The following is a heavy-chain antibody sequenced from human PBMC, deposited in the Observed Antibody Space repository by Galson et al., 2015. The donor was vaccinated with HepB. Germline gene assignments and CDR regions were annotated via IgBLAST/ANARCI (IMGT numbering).Heavy chain of an antibody. Sequence: SLRLSCAASGFTFSNYAMHWVRQAPGEGLEWVAVISYDGSIKYHADSVKGRFSISRDNSKNTFFLQMNSLRAEDTAFYYCARAVLGIVRGGPDYWGQGTLVTVSS. CDR2: ISYDGSIK. J-gene: IGHJ4*02. V-gene: IGHV3-30*04. CDR1: GFTFSNYA. CDR3: ARAVLGIVRGGPDY. D-gene: IGHD3-10*01.